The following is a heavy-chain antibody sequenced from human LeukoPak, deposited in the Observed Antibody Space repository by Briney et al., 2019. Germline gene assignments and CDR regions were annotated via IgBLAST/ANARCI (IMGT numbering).Heavy chain of an antibody. J-gene: IGHJ5*02. CDR3: ARDLELLSWFDP. D-gene: IGHD1-26*01. Sequence: ASVKVSCKASGYTFTSYDINWVRQATGQGLEWTGWMNPNSGNTGYAQKFQGRVTITADESTSTAYMELSSLRSEDTAVYYCARDLELLSWFDPWGQGTLVTVSS. CDR2: MNPNSGNT. CDR1: GYTFTSYD. V-gene: IGHV1-8*03.